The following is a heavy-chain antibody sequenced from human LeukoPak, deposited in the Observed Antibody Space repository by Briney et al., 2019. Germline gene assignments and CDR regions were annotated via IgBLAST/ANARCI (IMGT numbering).Heavy chain of an antibody. V-gene: IGHV3-48*03. CDR3: AKVAKYYYGPETYYFFEQ. CDR2: ISSSGSTI. CDR1: GFTFSSYE. J-gene: IGHJ4*02. Sequence: PGGSLRLSCAASGFTFSSYEMNWVRQAPGKGLEWVSYISSSGSTIYYADSVKGRFTISRDNAKNSLYLQMNSLRAEDTAVYYCAKVAKYYYGPETYYFFEQWGQGTPVTASS. D-gene: IGHD3-10*01.